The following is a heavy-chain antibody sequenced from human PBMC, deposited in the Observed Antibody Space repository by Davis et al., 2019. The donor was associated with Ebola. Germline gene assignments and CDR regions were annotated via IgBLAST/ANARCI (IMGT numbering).Heavy chain of an antibody. Sequence: SETLSLTCAVYGGSFSGYYWSWIRQPPGKGLEWIGEITHSGSTNYNPSLKSRVTISVDTSKNQFSLKLSSVTAADTAVYYCARLNPMIVVGGGLDYWGQGTLVTVSS. CDR2: ITHSGST. J-gene: IGHJ4*02. D-gene: IGHD3-22*01. CDR3: ARLNPMIVVGGGLDY. CDR1: GGSFSGYY. V-gene: IGHV4-34*01.